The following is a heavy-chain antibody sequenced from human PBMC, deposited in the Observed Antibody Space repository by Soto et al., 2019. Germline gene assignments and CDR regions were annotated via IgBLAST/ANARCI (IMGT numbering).Heavy chain of an antibody. CDR2: VSHDGRNT. CDR1: GFTFSDYA. CDR3: AKGGRQWLVTSDFNY. D-gene: IGHD6-19*01. Sequence: VQLVESGGGVVQPGRSLRLSCAASGFTFSDYAMHWVRQAPGKGLEWVAVVSHDGRNTHYADSVKGRFTISRDSSKNTFSLEMTSLRAEDTAVYYCAKGGRQWLVTSDFNYWGQGALVTGSS. J-gene: IGHJ4*02. V-gene: IGHV3-30*18.